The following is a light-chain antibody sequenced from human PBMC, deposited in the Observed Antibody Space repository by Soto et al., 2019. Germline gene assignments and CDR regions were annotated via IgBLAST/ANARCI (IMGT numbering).Light chain of an antibody. J-gene: IGKJ1*01. CDR1: QSISSW. CDR2: AAS. Sequence: DIQMTQSPSTLSASVGDRVTITCRASQSISSWLAWYQQKPGKAPKLLIYAASSLQSGVPSRFSSSGSGADFTLTISSLQSEDFAVYYCQQYNNWPPFGQGTKVDIK. V-gene: IGKV1-5*01. CDR3: QQYNNWPP.